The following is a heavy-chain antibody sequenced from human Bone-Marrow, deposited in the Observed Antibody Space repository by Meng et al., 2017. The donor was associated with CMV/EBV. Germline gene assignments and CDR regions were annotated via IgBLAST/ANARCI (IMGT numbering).Heavy chain of an antibody. CDR3: AREGDSIAARRAFDY. CDR1: GGSISSSSYY. V-gene: IGHV4-39*07. Sequence: SETLSLTCTVSGGSISSSSYYWGWIRQPPGKGLEWIGSIYYSGSTYYNPYLKSRVTISVDTSKNQFSLKLSSVTAADTAVYYCAREGDSIAARRAFDYWGLGTLVTV. CDR2: IYYSGST. D-gene: IGHD6-6*01. J-gene: IGHJ4*02.